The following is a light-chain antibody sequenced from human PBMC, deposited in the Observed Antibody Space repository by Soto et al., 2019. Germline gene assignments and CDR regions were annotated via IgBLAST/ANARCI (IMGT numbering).Light chain of an antibody. V-gene: IGKV3-11*01. CDR1: QSVSIY. CDR3: QQRSSWPIT. Sequence: EIVLTQSPGTLSLSPWERAALSCMASQSVSIYLAWYQQKPGQAPRLLIYDASNRATGIPARFSGSGSGTDFTLTISSLEPEDFAVYYCQQRSSWPITFGQGTRLEI. J-gene: IGKJ5*01. CDR2: DAS.